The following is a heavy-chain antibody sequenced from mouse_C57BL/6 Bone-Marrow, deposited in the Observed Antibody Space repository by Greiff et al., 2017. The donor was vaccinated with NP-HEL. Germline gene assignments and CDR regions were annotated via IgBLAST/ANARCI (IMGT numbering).Heavy chain of an antibody. Sequence: QVQLQQSGAELARPGASVKLSCKASGYTFTSYGISWVKQRPGQGLEWIGEIYPRSGNTYYNEKFKGKATLTADKSSSPAYMELRSLTSEDSAVYFCKYDQGAIDYWGQGTSVTVSS. V-gene: IGHV1-81*01. CDR2: IYPRSGNT. CDR1: GYTFTSYG. D-gene: IGHD2-3*01. CDR3: KYDQGAIDY. J-gene: IGHJ4*01.